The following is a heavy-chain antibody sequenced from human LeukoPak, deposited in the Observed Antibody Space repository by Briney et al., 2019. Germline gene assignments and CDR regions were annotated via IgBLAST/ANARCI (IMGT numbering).Heavy chain of an antibody. J-gene: IGHJ4*02. CDR2: INPNSGGT. Sequence: ASVKVSCKASGYTFTGYYMHWVRQAPGQGLEWMGWINPNSGGTNYAQKFQGRVTMTRDTSISTAYMELSRLRSDDTAVYYCARHTSPDGGQYYYDSSGYYNAIMDWGQGTLVTVSS. CDR1: GYTFTGYY. V-gene: IGHV1-2*02. CDR3: ARHTSPDGGQYYYDSSGYYNAIMD. D-gene: IGHD3-22*01.